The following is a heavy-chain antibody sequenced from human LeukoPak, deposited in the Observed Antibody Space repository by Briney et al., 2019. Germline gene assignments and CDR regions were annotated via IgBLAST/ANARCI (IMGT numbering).Heavy chain of an antibody. CDR3: ARIRDGYNDAYDI. Sequence: ASVKVSCKASGYTFTGYYMHWVRQAPGQGLEWVGWINPNSGGTNYAQKFQGRVTMTRDTSTSTVYMELSGLRSGDTALYYCARIRDGYNDAYDIWGQGTMVTVSS. CDR2: INPNSGGT. J-gene: IGHJ3*02. V-gene: IGHV1-2*02. D-gene: IGHD5-24*01. CDR1: GYTFTGYY.